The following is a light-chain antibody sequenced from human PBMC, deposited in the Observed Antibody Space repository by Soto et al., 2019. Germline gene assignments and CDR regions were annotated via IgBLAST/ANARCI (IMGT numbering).Light chain of an antibody. V-gene: IGLV2-14*01. J-gene: IGLJ1*01. CDR3: SSYTSISTL. Sequence: QSALTQPASVSGSPGQSITISCTGTSSDVGSDNYVSWYQQHPGKAPKLMIYEVSDRPSGISSRFSGSKSGNTASLTISGLQTEDEADFYCSSYTSISTLFETGTKVTV. CDR2: EVS. CDR1: SSDVGSDNY.